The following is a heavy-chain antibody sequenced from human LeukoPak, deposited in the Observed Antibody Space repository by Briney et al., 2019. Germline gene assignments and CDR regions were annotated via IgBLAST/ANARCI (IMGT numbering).Heavy chain of an antibody. CDR3: ASGTKLGYCSSTSCYNWFDP. D-gene: IGHD2-2*01. Sequence: ASVKVSCTASGGTFSSYAISWVRQAPGQGLEWMGGIIPIFGTANYAQKFQGRVTITADESTSTAYMELSSLRSEDTAVYYCASGTKLGYCSSTSCYNWFDPWGQGTLVTVSS. J-gene: IGHJ5*02. CDR1: GGTFSSYA. CDR2: IIPIFGTA. V-gene: IGHV1-69*13.